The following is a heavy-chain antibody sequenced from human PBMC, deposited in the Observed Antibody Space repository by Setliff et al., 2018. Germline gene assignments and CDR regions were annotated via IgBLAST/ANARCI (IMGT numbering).Heavy chain of an antibody. J-gene: IGHJ3*01. CDR1: GGSIRSSSYY. Sequence: SETLSLTCTVSGGSIRSSSYYWNWIRQPPGKGLEWIGSMDYSGSAYYKPSLKSRVTISVDTSKKQFSLSLSAVTAADTAKYYCARAPLDYSSRAFDFWGQGTMVTVSS. D-gene: IGHD2-15*01. CDR3: ARAPLDYSSRAFDF. CDR2: MDYSGSA. V-gene: IGHV4-39*07.